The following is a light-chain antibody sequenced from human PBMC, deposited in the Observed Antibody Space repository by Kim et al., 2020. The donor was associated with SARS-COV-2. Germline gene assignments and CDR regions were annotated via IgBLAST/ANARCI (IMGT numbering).Light chain of an antibody. Sequence: GDRVTITCRASQGISSYLAWYQQKPEKAPKLLIYAASTLQSGVPSRFSGSGSGTDFTLTISCLQSEDFATYYCQQYYSYPRTFGQGTKVDIK. V-gene: IGKV1-8*01. CDR1: QGISSY. CDR2: AAS. CDR3: QQYYSYPRT. J-gene: IGKJ1*01.